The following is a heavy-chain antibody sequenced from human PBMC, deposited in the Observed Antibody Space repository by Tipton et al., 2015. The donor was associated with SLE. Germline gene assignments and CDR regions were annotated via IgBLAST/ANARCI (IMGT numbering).Heavy chain of an antibody. CDR3: ARDVYYYDSSGYPYYFDY. J-gene: IGHJ4*02. Sequence: QLVQSGAEVKKPGASVKVSCKASGYTFTSYDINWVRQATGQGLEWMGWISAYNGNTNYAQKLQGRVTMTTDTSTSTANMELRSLRSDDTAVYYCARDVYYYDSSGYPYYFDYWGQGTLVTVSS. V-gene: IGHV1-18*01. CDR1: GYTFTSYD. CDR2: ISAYNGNT. D-gene: IGHD3-22*01.